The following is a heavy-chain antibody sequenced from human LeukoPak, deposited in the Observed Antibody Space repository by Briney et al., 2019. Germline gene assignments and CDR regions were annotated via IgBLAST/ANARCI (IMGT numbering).Heavy chain of an antibody. Sequence: WWSWVRQPPGKGLEWMGRIDPSDSYTNYSPSFQGHVTISADKSISTAYLQWSSLKASDTAMYYCARSEHSSSHGGDYWGQGTLVTVSS. J-gene: IGHJ4*02. V-gene: IGHV5-10-1*01. CDR1: W. CDR3: ARSEHSSSHGGDY. CDR2: IDPSDSYT. D-gene: IGHD6-6*01.